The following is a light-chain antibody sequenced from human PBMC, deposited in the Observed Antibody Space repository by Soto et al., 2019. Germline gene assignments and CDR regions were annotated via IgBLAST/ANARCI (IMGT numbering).Light chain of an antibody. V-gene: IGKV4-1*01. Sequence: DIVMTQSPDSLAVSLGARATINCKSSQSVLYSSNNKNYLAWYQQKPGQPPKLLIYWASTREAGVPDRFSGSGSGTDFTLTISSLQAEYVAVYYCQQYYRTRTFGQGTKVEIK. J-gene: IGKJ1*01. CDR1: QSVLYSSNNKNY. CDR3: QQYYRTRT. CDR2: WAS.